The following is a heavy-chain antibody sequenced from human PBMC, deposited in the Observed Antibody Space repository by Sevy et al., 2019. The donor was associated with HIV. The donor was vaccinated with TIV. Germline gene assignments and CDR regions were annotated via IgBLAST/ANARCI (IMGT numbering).Heavy chain of an antibody. J-gene: IGHJ4*02. D-gene: IGHD3-3*01. CDR3: ARGLWSGYYPPYFDY. Sequence: ASVKDSCKASGGTFSSYAISWVRQAPGQGLEWMGGIIPIFGTANYAQKFQGRVTITADESTSTAYMELSSLRSEDTAVYYCARGLWSGYYPPYFDYWGQGTLVTVSS. V-gene: IGHV1-69*13. CDR1: GGTFSSYA. CDR2: IIPIFGTA.